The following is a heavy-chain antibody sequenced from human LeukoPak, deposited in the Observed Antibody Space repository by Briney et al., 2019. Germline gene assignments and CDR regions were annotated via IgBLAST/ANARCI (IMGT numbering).Heavy chain of an antibody. CDR3: ARHLYYYDSSGYYWDYYYYMDV. J-gene: IGHJ6*03. CDR1: GGSFSGYY. Sequence: SETLSLTCAVYGGSFSGYYWSWIRQPPGKGLEWIGEINHIVSTNYNPSLKSRVTISVDTYNNQFSLKLSSVSAADTAVYYCARHLYYYDSSGYYWDYYYYMDVWGKGTTVTISS. CDR2: INHIVST. D-gene: IGHD3-22*01. V-gene: IGHV4-34*01.